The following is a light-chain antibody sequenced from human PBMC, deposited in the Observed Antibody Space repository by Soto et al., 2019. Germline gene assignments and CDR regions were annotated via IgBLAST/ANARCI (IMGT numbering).Light chain of an antibody. J-gene: IGKJ5*01. CDR2: AAS. CDR3: QQRSNWALT. V-gene: IGKV1-39*01. CDR1: QRINIY. Sequence: DIQITQSPSSLSANVGDRVTITCRASQRINIYLNWYQQKPGKAPKLLIYAASSLQGGVPSRFSVSGSGTDFTLTISSLEPEECAVYYCQQRSNWALTFGQGTRLEIK.